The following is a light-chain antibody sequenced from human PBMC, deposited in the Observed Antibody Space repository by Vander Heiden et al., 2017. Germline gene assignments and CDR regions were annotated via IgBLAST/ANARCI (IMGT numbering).Light chain of an antibody. CDR2: EDS. J-gene: IGLJ2*01. Sequence: SYVLTQPPSVSVAPGQTARITCGGNNIGSKSVHWYQQKPGQAPVLVVYEDSDRPSGIPERFSGSNSGNTTTLTISRVEAGDVADYYCQVWDSSSDHVVFGGGTKLTVL. CDR1: NIGSKS. CDR3: QVWDSSSDHVV. V-gene: IGLV3-21*02.